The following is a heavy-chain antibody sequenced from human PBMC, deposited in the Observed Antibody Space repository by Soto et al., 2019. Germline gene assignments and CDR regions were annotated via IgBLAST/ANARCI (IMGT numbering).Heavy chain of an antibody. Sequence: QVQLQESGPGLVKPSGTLSLTCAVSGGSISSRDWWSWVRQPPGKGLEWIGEIYHSGYTHYNPSLKSRVTISVDKSKNQFSLNMSAVTDADTAVYYCARDLDYRVEDGWGQGTLVTVSS. CDR3: ARDLDYRVEDG. D-gene: IGHD3-9*01. V-gene: IGHV4-4*02. CDR1: GGSISSRDW. J-gene: IGHJ4*02. CDR2: IYHSGYT.